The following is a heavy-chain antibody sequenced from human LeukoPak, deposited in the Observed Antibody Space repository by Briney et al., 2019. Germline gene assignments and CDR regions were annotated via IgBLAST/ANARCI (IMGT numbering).Heavy chain of an antibody. V-gene: IGHV1-46*01. CDR2: INPSGGST. D-gene: IGHD3-22*01. CDR3: ARELRYDNSDSGAF. J-gene: IGHJ3*01. Sequence: ASVKVSCKASGYTFTSYYMHWVRQAPGQGLEWMGIINPSGGSTSYAQKFQGRVTMTRDTSTNQFSLKLTSVTAADTALYYCARELRYDNSDSGAFWGQGTVVTVSS. CDR1: GYTFTSYY.